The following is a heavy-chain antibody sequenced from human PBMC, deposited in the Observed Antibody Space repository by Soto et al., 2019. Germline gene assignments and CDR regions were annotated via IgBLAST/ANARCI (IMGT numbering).Heavy chain of an antibody. CDR3: AASQYDFWSGYYGMDV. Sequence: SVKVSCKAAGFTFTSSAVQWVRQARGQRLEWIGWIVVGSGNTNYAQKFQERVTITRDMSTSTAYMELSSLRSEDTAVYYCAASQYDFWSGYYGMDVWGQGTTVTVSS. CDR2: IVVGSGNT. D-gene: IGHD3-3*01. CDR1: GFTFTSSA. J-gene: IGHJ6*02. V-gene: IGHV1-58*01.